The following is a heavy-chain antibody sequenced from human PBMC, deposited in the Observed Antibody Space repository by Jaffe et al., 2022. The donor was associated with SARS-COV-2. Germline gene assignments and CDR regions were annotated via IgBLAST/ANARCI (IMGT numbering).Heavy chain of an antibody. CDR1: GGSISSSSYY. J-gene: IGHJ5*02. V-gene: IGHV4-39*01. CDR2: IYYSGST. CDR3: ARSGTTMSRPRGWFDP. D-gene: IGHD3-10*02. Sequence: QLQLQESGPGLVKPSETLSLTCTVSGGSISSSSYYWGWIRQPPGKGLEWIGSIYYSGSTYYNPSLKSRVTISVDTSKNQFSLKLSSVTAADTAVYYCARSGTTMSRPRGWFDPWGQGTLVTVSS.